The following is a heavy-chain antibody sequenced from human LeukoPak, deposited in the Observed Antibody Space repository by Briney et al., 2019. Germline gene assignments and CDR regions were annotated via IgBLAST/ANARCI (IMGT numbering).Heavy chain of an antibody. V-gene: IGHV3-23*01. Sequence: GGSLRLSCAASGFTFSSYAMSWVRQAPGKGLEWVSAISGSGGSTYYADSVKGRFTISRDNSRNTLYLQMNSLRPEDTAVYYCAKAIWVAATSSWFCLDYWGQGTLVTVSS. CDR1: GFTFSSYA. CDR2: ISGSGGST. J-gene: IGHJ4*02. CDR3: AKAIWVAATSSWFCLDY. D-gene: IGHD3-10*01.